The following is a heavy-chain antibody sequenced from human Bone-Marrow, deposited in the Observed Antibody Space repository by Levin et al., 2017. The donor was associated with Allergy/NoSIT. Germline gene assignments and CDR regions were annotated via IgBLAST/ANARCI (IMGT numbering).Heavy chain of an antibody. D-gene: IGHD4-17*01. CDR1: GDSISGSSFY. J-gene: IGHJ4*02. Sequence: GSLRLSCTVFGDSISGSSFYWAWIRQPPGKGLEWIGSIYYSGTIYYNPSLKSRVSISVDTSKNHFSLKLISVTAADTAVYYCTRERAGTTVTHWGQGTLVTVSS. V-gene: IGHV4-39*02. CDR2: IYYSGTI. CDR3: TRERAGTTVTH.